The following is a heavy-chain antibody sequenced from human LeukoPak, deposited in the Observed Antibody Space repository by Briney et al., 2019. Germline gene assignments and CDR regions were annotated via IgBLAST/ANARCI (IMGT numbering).Heavy chain of an antibody. D-gene: IGHD2-15*01. CDR3: AKKEAHCSGGSCLVFDAFDI. J-gene: IGHJ3*02. Sequence: GGSLRLSCAASGFTFSSYAMSWVRQAPGKGLEWVSAISGSGGSTYYADSVEGRFTISRDNSKNTLYLQMNSLRAEDTAVYYCAKKEAHCSGGSCLVFDAFDIWGQGTMVTVSS. CDR1: GFTFSSYA. V-gene: IGHV3-23*01. CDR2: ISGSGGST.